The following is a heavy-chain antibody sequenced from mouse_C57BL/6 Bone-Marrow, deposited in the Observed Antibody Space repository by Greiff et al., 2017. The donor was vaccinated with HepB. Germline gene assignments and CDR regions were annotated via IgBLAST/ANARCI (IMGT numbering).Heavy chain of an antibody. Sequence: QVHVKQPGAELVKPGASVKLSCKASGYTFTSYWMQWVKQRPGQGLEWIGEIDPSDSYTNYNQKFKGKATLTVDTSSSTAYMQLSSLTSEDSAVYYCARGLPFDYWGQGTTLTVSS. CDR2: IDPSDSYT. V-gene: IGHV1-50*01. J-gene: IGHJ2*01. CDR3: ARGLPFDY. D-gene: IGHD6-1*01. CDR1: GYTFTSYW.